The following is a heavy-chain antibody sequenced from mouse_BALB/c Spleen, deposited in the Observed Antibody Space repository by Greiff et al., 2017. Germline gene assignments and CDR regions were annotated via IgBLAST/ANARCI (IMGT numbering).Heavy chain of an antibody. Sequence: VQLQQPGAELVRPGASVKLSCKASGYTFTSYWINWVKQRPGQGLEWIGNIYPSDSYTNYNQKFKDKATLTVDKSSSTAYMQLSSPTSEDSAVYYCTRDPSTAYYAMDYWGQGTSVTVSS. J-gene: IGHJ4*01. CDR2: IYPSDSYT. V-gene: IGHV1-69*02. CDR1: GYTFTSYW. CDR3: TRDPSTAYYAMDY. D-gene: IGHD1-2*01.